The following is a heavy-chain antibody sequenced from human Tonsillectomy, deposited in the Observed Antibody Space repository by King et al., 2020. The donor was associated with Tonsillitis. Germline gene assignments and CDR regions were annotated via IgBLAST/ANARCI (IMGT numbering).Heavy chain of an antibody. CDR3: AKDFVIWSGYPAY. Sequence: VQLVESGGGLVQPGGSLRLSCAASGFTFSSYAMSWVRQAPGKGLEWVSAISGSGGSTYYADSVTGRFTICRDNSKNTLYLQMNSLRAEDTAVYYCAKDFVIWSGYPAYWGQGTLVTVSS. V-gene: IGHV3-23*04. CDR1: GFTFSSYA. J-gene: IGHJ4*02. CDR2: ISGSGGST. D-gene: IGHD3-3*01.